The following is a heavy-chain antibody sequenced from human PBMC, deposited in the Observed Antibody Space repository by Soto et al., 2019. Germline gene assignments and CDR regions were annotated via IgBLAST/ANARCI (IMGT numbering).Heavy chain of an antibody. CDR2: IYVTGAV. V-gene: IGHV4-31*02. CDR3: GRRIIATNNYKWFDP. Sequence: NPSETLSLTCSVSGAALNSGNYYWSWIRQVPGKGLEWIGHIYVTGAVDYNPSLRDRITISQDTSERQFSLNLRLVTAADTAIYYCGRRIIATNNYKWFDPWGQGTLVTVSS. D-gene: IGHD2-21*01. J-gene: IGHJ5*02. CDR1: GAALNSGNYY.